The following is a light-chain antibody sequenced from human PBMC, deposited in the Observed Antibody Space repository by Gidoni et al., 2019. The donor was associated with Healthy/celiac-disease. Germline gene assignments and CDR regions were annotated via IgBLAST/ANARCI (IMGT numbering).Light chain of an antibody. J-gene: IGKJ1*01. CDR2: AAS. CDR1: QSISSY. V-gene: IGKV1-39*01. Sequence: DIQMTQSPSSLSASVGDRVTITCRASQSISSYLNWYQQKPGKAPKLLIYAASSLQSGVPSRFSGSGSGTDFTLTISSLQPEDFATYYCQQSYITWTFXQXTKVEIK. CDR3: QQSYITWT.